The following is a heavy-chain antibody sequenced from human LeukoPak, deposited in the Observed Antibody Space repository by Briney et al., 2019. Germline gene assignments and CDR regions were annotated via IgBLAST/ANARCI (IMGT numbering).Heavy chain of an antibody. CDR3: ARGESEGSGHWGYYFDY. CDR2: IYSSGST. D-gene: IGHD3-22*01. CDR1: GGSISSGSYY. V-gene: IGHV4-61*02. Sequence: SETLSLTCTVSGGSISSGSYYWSWIRQPAGKGLEWIGRIYSSGSTNYNPSLKSRLTISVDTSKNQFSLKLTSVTAADTAVYYCARGESEGSGHWGYYFDYWGQGTLVTVSS. J-gene: IGHJ4*02.